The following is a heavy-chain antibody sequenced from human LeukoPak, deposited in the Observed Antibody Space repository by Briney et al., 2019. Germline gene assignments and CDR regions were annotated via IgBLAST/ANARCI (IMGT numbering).Heavy chain of an antibody. CDR1: GFTFSSYA. D-gene: IGHD3-10*01. CDR2: ISGSGGST. J-gene: IGHJ6*02. V-gene: IGHV3-23*01. CDR3: AIASLYGSGAYYYYGMDV. Sequence: GGSLRLSCAASGFTFSSYAMSWVRQAPGKGLEWVSAISGSGGSTYYADSVKGRFTISRDNSKNTLYLQMNSLRAEDTAVYYCAIASLYGSGAYYYYGMDVWGQGTTVTVSS.